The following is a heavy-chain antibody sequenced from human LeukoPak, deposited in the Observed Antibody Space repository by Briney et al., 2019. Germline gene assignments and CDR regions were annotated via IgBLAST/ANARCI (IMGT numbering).Heavy chain of an antibody. Sequence: GASVKVSCKASGGTFSSYAISWVRQAPGQGLEWMGRITPILGIANYAQKFQGRVTITADKSTSTAYMELSSLRSEDTAVYYCARISVAAAGGYYYYYGMDVWGQGTTVTVSS. J-gene: IGHJ6*02. CDR1: GGTFSSYA. CDR2: ITPILGIA. CDR3: ARISVAAAGGYYYYYGMDV. D-gene: IGHD6-13*01. V-gene: IGHV1-69*04.